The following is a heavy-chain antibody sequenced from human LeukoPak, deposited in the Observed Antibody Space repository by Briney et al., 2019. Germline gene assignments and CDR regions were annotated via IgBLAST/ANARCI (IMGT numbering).Heavy chain of an antibody. J-gene: IGHJ3*02. CDR1: GYGFTSNW. CDR2: IYPPDSES. D-gene: IGHD3-10*01. Sequence: GESLKISCKASGYGFTSNWIGWVRRMPGKGLEWMGIIYPPDSESRYSPSFQGQVSFSADKSITTAYLQWSSLKASDTAMYFCARLISGNWGDGFDIWGQGTMVTVSS. CDR3: ARLISGNWGDGFDI. V-gene: IGHV5-51*01.